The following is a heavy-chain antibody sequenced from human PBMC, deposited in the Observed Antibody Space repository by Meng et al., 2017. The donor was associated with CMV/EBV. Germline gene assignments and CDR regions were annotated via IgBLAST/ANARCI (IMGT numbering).Heavy chain of an antibody. V-gene: IGHV3-53*01. CDR2: IYSGGST. CDR1: GFTVSSNY. J-gene: IGHJ4*02. CDR3: AVPQLGARPPES. Sequence: GESLKISCAASGFTVSSNYMSWVRQAPGKGLEWVSVIYSGGSTYYADSVKGRFTISRDNSKNTLYLQMNSLRAEDTAVYYRAVPQLGARPPESWGQGTLVTVSS. D-gene: IGHD6-6*01.